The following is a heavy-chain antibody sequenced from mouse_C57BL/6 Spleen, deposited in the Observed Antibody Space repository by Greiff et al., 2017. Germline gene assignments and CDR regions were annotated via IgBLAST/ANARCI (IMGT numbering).Heavy chain of an antibody. Sequence: VKLMESGPELVKPGASVKLSCTASGFSFTGYYIHWVKQRPGQGLEWIGWIYPESGDTKYNEKFQGKATLTADTSSSTAYMQLSSLTSEDTAVDYCASEGDWDEFAYWGQGTLVTVSA. CDR3: ASEGDWDEFAY. D-gene: IGHD4-1*01. CDR2: IYPESGDT. J-gene: IGHJ3*01. V-gene: IGHV1-66*01. CDR1: GFSFTGYY.